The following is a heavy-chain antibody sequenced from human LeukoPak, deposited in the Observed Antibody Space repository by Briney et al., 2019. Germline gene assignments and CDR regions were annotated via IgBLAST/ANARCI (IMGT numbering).Heavy chain of an antibody. Sequence: SETLSLTCAVYGGSFSGYYWSWIRQPPGKGLEWIGEINHSGSTNYNPSLKSRVTISVDTSKNQFSLELSSGTAADTAVYYCARGPTYYYDSSGYPWGQGTLVTVSS. J-gene: IGHJ5*02. V-gene: IGHV4-34*01. CDR2: INHSGST. CDR1: GGSFSGYY. CDR3: ARGPTYYYDSSGYP. D-gene: IGHD3-22*01.